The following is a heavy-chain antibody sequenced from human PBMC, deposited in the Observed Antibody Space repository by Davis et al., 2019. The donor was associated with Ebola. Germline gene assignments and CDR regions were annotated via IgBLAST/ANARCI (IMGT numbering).Heavy chain of an antibody. D-gene: IGHD1-26*01. CDR3: ARLNVGAPYYMDV. CDR2: IDPSDSET. V-gene: IGHV5-10-1*01. CDR1: GNGFTSYW. Sequence: GESLKISCKNSGNGFTSYWIGWVRQMPGKGLEWMGTIDPSDSETNYSPSFQGHVTISADKSITTAYLQWSSLKASDTAMYYCARLNVGAPYYMDVWGKGTTVTVSS. J-gene: IGHJ6*03.